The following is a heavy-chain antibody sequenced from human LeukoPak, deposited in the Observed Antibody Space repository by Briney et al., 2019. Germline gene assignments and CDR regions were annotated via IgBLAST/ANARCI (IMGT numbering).Heavy chain of an antibody. Sequence: GGSLRLSCAASGFTVSSSYMYWVRQAPGKGLEWVSFFYRGDSTYYAESVRGRFTISRDNSKNTLYLLMNSLIPEDTAVYYCAREVISSPSYFDSWGQGTLVTVSS. D-gene: IGHD2/OR15-2a*01. V-gene: IGHV3-53*01. J-gene: IGHJ4*02. CDR2: FYRGDST. CDR3: AREVISSPSYFDS. CDR1: GFTVSSSY.